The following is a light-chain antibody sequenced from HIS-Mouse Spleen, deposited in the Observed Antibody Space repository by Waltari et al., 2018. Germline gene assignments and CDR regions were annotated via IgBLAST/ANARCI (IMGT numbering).Light chain of an antibody. V-gene: IGLV3-10*01. CDR3: YSTDSSGNHRV. CDR2: EDS. J-gene: IGLJ2*01. CDR1: ALPKKY. Sequence: SYELTQPPSVSVSPGQTARITCSGDALPKKYAYWYQEKSGQAPVLVIYEDSKRPSGSPERFSGSSSGTMATLTISGAQVEDEADYYWYSTDSSGNHRVFGGWTKLTVL.